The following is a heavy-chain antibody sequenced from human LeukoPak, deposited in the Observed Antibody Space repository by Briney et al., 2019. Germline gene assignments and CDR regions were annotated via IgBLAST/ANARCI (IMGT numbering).Heavy chain of an antibody. CDR3: ACTCYDYVWGSYRIDH. D-gene: IGHD3-16*02. V-gene: IGHV4-39*01. CDR2: IYYSGST. CDR1: GGSISSSSYY. J-gene: IGHJ4*02. Sequence: SETLSPTCTVSGGSISSSSYYWGWIRQPPGKGLEWIGSIYYSGSTYYNPSLKSRVTISVDTSKNQFSLKLSSVTAADTAVYYCACTCYDYVWGSYRIDHWGQGTLVTVSS.